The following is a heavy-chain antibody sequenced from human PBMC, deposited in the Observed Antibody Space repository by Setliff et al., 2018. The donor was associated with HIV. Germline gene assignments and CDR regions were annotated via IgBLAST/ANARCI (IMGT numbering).Heavy chain of an antibody. V-gene: IGHV4-34*01. Sequence: SETLSLTCAVYGGSFSGYYWSWIRQPPGKGLEWIGEINHSGSTNYNPSLKSRVTISVDTSKNQFSLKLSSVTAADAAVYYCARGRGYYYGSGSYFDYWGQGTLVTVSS. CDR3: ARGRGYYYGSGSYFDY. D-gene: IGHD3-10*01. CDR2: INHSGST. J-gene: IGHJ4*02. CDR1: GGSFSGYY.